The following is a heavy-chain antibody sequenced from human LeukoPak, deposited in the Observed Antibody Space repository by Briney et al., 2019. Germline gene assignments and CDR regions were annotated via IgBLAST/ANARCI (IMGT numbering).Heavy chain of an antibody. CDR1: GYTFTGYY. V-gene: IGHV1-2*02. J-gene: IGHJ4*02. D-gene: IGHD6-6*01. CDR2: INPNSGGT. CDR3: ARVFSAARPFDY. Sequence: ASVKVSCKASGYTFTGYYMHWVRQAPGQGLEWMGWINPNSGGTNYAQKFQGRVTMTRDTSISTAYMELSRLRSDDTAVYYCARVFSAARPFDYWGQGTLVTVSS.